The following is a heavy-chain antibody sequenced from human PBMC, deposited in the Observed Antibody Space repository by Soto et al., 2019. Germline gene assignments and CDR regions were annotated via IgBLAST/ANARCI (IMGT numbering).Heavy chain of an antibody. V-gene: IGHV3-23*01. CDR3: SRLEVGGSYYSVDAWFDP. CDR2: ISGSGGST. Sequence: GGSLRLSCAASGFTFSSYAMSWVRQAPGKGLEWVSAISGSGGSTYYADSVKGRFTISRDNSKNTLYLQMNSLRAEDTAVYYCSRLEVGGSYYSVDAWFDPWGQGTLVTVSS. J-gene: IGHJ5*02. D-gene: IGHD1-26*01. CDR1: GFTFSSYA.